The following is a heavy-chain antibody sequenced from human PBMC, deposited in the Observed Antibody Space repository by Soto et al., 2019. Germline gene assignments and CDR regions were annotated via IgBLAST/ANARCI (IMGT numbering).Heavy chain of an antibody. J-gene: IGHJ4*02. V-gene: IGHV3-23*01. Sequence: EVQLLESGGGWVQPGETLRLSCAASGFAFRSYAMSWVRQAPGKGLEWVSVISGSDDSTYYADSVKGRFTISRDNSKNTLYLQMNSLRAEDTAVYYCAKRSSSSTFDYWGQGTLVTVSS. CDR2: ISGSDDST. CDR1: GFAFRSYA. D-gene: IGHD6-6*01. CDR3: AKRSSSSTFDY.